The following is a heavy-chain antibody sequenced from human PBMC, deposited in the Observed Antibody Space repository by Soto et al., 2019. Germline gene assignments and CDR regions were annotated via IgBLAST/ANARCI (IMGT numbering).Heavy chain of an antibody. Sequence: KVSCKTSGYSFTDYKLHWVRQAPGQGLEWMGWVDPNGGGSNSAQKFQGSVTMTWDTSITTAYLDLTRLATNDTATYFCATWVDYGDF. CDR3: ATWVDYGDF. CDR2: VDPNGGGS. CDR1: GYSFTDYK. J-gene: IGHJ2*01. D-gene: IGHD4-17*01. V-gene: IGHV1-2*04.